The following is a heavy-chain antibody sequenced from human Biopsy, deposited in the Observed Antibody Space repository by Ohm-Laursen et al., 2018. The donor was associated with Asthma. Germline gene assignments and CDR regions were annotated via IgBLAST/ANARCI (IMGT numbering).Heavy chain of an antibody. CDR2: STYSGST. J-gene: IGHJ2*01. Sequence: SETLSFPGTVSARCVSSGSYYCRSIGKPLERGLALDRYSTYSGSTDSNTSLKSRLTISMDTSKNQFSLKLSSVTAADTAVYYCARVPTSLWYFDVWGRGTLVTVSS. CDR1: ARCVSSGSYY. CDR3: ARVPTSLWYFDV. V-gene: IGHV4-61*01.